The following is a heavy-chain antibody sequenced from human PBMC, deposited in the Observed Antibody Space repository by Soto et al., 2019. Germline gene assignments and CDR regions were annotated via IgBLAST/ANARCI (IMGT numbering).Heavy chain of an antibody. J-gene: IGHJ5*02. CDR2: ISGSGSTT. CDR3: VREESDYDGNWFDR. D-gene: IGHD5-12*01. V-gene: IGHV3-23*01. Sequence: GGSLRLSCAASGFTFSRYAMSWVRQAPEKGLEWVSAISGSGSTTYYADSVRDRFTISRDNSKNTLYLQMNGLRAEDTAMYYCVREESDYDGNWFDRWGQGTLVTVAS. CDR1: GFTFSRYA.